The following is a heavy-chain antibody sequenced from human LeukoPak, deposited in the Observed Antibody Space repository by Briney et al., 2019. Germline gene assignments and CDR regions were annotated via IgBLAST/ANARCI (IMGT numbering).Heavy chain of an antibody. CDR3: ARGKLVVTATTAGPHFDY. D-gene: IGHD2-21*02. CDR2: IYYSGST. J-gene: IGHJ4*02. V-gene: IGHV4-30-4*08. Sequence: PSQTLSLTCTVSGGSISSGGYYWSWIRQPPGKGLEWIGYIYYSGSTYYNPSLKSRVTISVDTSKNQFSLKLSSVTAADTAVYYCARGKLVVTATTAGPHFDYWGQGTLVTVSS. CDR1: GGSISSGGYY.